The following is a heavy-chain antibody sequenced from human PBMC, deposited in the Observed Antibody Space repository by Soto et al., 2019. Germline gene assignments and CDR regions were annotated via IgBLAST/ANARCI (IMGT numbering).Heavy chain of an antibody. CDR1: GFTFSDYY. Sequence: QVQLVESGGGLVKPGGSLRLSCAASGFTFSDYYMSWIRQAPGKGLEWVSYISSSGRTIYYADSVKGRFTISRDNAKNSLYLQRSILRGEDTAVYYCAREDGYTYIPYYYYYYGIDVWGQGTTVTVSS. V-gene: IGHV3-11*01. D-gene: IGHD5-12*01. CDR3: AREDGYTYIPYYYYYYGIDV. J-gene: IGHJ6*02. CDR2: ISSSGRTI.